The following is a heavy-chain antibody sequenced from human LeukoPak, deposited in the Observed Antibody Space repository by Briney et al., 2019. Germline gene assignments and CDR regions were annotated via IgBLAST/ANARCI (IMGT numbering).Heavy chain of an antibody. CDR3: AKAAVGARSLHYYYYYGMDV. Sequence: GGSLRLPCVGSGFPFRSYAMGGVRPAPGEGVEGVYEIYGRGGSTYYADSVKGRFTISRDNSKNTLYLQMNSLRAEDTAVYYCAKAAVGARSLHYYYYYGMDVWGKGTTVTVSS. CDR1: GFPFRSYA. V-gene: IGHV3-23*01. J-gene: IGHJ6*04. D-gene: IGHD1-26*01. CDR2: IYGRGGST.